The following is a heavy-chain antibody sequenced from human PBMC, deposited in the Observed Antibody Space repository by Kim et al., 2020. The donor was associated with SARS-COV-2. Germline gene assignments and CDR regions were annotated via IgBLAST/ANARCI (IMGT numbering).Heavy chain of an antibody. D-gene: IGHD3-22*01. V-gene: IGHV3-48*02. J-gene: IGHJ3*02. Sequence: GGSLRLSCAASGFTYSIYSMNWFRQAPGKGLEWVSYITRSGSSIYYADPVKGRFTISRDNAKNSLYLQMNSLRDEDTAVYYCARWGDSSDYYGGDAFDIWGQGTMVTVSS. CDR3: ARWGDSSDYYGGDAFDI. CDR1: GFTYSIYS. CDR2: ITRSGSSI.